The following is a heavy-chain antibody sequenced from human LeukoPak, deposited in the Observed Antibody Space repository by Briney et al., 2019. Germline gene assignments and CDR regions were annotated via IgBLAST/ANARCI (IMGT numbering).Heavy chain of an antibody. J-gene: IGHJ6*02. CDR3: ARAGSGGNYYYYGMDV. Sequence: ASVKVSCKASGGTFSSYAISWVRQAPGQGLEWMGGIIPIFGTANYAQKFQGRVTITADESTSTAYMELSSLRSEDTAVYYCARAGSGGNYYYYGMDVWGQGTTVTVSS. V-gene: IGHV1-69*13. CDR2: IIPIFGTA. CDR1: GGTFSSYA. D-gene: IGHD3-10*01.